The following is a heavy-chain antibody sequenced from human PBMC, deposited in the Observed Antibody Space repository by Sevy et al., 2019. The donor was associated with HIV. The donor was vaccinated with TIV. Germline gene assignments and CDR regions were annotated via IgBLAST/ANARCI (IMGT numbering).Heavy chain of an antibody. V-gene: IGHV4-38-2*01. J-gene: IGHJ4*02. D-gene: IGHD6-19*01. CDR2: MYHSGST. CDR1: GYSISSGFY. CDR3: ARLGIAVAGYFDY. Sequence: SETLSLTCAVSGYSISSGFYWGWIRQPPGKGLEWIVLMYHSGSTYYNSSLQSRVTISVDTSKNQFSLELTSVTAADTAVYYCARLGIAVAGYFDYWGQGTLVTVSP.